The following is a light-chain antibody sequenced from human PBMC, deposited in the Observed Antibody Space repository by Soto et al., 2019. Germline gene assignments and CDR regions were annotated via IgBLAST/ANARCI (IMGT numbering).Light chain of an antibody. V-gene: IGKV1-5*01. CDR3: QKYNSYSRK. CDR2: DTS. CDR1: QSLSGW. J-gene: IGKJ1*01. Sequence: DIQMTHSPSTLSASVVYIFTITCLASQSLSGWLAWYQQKPGKAPKLLIYDTSSLKSGVPSRFSGSGSGTEFSLSISSLQPDDFATYYCQKYNSYSRKFGQGTKGDIK.